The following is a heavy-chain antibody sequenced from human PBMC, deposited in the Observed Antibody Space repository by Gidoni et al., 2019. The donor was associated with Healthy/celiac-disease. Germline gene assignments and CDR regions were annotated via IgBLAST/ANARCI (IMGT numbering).Heavy chain of an antibody. D-gene: IGHD3-16*01. J-gene: IGHJ4*02. CDR1: GFTFSYAW. V-gene: IGHV3-15*01. CDR3: TLKFGAAGFNY. Sequence: EVQMVESGGGLVKPGGVLRLSCAASGFTFSYAWMRWVRQAPGKGLEGVGHIKSKTDGGTTDYAAPVKGRFTISRDDSKNTLYLQMNSLKTEDTAVYYCTLKFGAAGFNYWGQGTLVTVSS. CDR2: IKSKTDGGTT.